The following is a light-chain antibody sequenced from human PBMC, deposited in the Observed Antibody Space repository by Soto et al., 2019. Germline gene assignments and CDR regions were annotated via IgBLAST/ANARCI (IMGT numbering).Light chain of an antibody. J-gene: IGKJ4*01. CDR1: QSVKSN. CDR3: QQYNNWPPLT. V-gene: IGKV3-15*01. Sequence: EIVMTQSPATLSVSTGERATLSCRASQSVKSNLAWYQQKPGQAPRLLIYDASTRATGVPARFSGSGSGTDFTLSISSLQSEDFAVYYCQQYNNWPPLTFGGGTKVEIK. CDR2: DAS.